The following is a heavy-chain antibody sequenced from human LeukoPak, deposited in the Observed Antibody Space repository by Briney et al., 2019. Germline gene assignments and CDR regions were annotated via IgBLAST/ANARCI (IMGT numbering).Heavy chain of an antibody. CDR2: IYGGGST. V-gene: IGHV3-53*05. CDR3: ARVFLAPADYYYMDV. Sequence: GGSLRLSCAASGFTVSSNYMSWVRQAPGKGLEWVSVIYGGGSTYYADSVKGRFTISRDNSKNTLYLQMNRLRAEDAAVYYCARVFLAPADYYYMDVWGKGTTVTVSS. D-gene: IGHD3-3*01. CDR1: GFTVSSNY. J-gene: IGHJ6*03.